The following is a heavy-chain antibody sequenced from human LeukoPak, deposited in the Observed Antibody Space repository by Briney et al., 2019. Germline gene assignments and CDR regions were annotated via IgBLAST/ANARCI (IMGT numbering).Heavy chain of an antibody. D-gene: IGHD6-13*01. CDR1: GFSFSTYA. J-gene: IGHJ3*01. CDR3: ARCQIAAAGTGAFDV. Sequence: GGSLRLSCAASGFSFSTYAMTWVRQAPGKGLEWVSAFSATDGSTQYAESVKGRFTISKDSTTNTLFLQINSLRAEDTAVYYCARCQIAAAGTGAFDVWGQGTMVTVPS. V-gene: IGHV3-23*01. CDR2: FSATDGST.